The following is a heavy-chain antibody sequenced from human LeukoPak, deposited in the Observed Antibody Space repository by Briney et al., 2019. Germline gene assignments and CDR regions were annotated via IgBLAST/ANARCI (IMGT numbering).Heavy chain of an antibody. D-gene: IGHD1-14*01. CDR2: ISWNSGSI. J-gene: IGHJ4*02. CDR1: GFTFDDYA. CDR3: AKDMSGELNSFDY. V-gene: IGHV3-9*01. Sequence: GGSLRLSCAASGFTFDDYAMHWVRHAPGKGLEWVSGISWNSGSIGYADSVKGRFTISRDNAKNSLYLQMNSLRAEDTALYYCAKDMSGELNSFDYWGQGTLVTVSS.